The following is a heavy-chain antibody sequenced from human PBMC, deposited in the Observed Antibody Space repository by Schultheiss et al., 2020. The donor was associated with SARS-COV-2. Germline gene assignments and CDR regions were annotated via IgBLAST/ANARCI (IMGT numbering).Heavy chain of an antibody. Sequence: SVKVSCKASGGTFSSYAISWVRQAPGQGLEWMGGIIPIFGTANYAQKFQGRVTITADESTSTAYMELSSLRSEDTAVYYCAISPYQTTVTTPFDYWGQGTLVTVSS. V-gene: IGHV1-69*13. CDR1: GGTFSSYA. CDR2: IIPIFGTA. CDR3: AISPYQTTVTTPFDY. D-gene: IGHD4-11*01. J-gene: IGHJ4*02.